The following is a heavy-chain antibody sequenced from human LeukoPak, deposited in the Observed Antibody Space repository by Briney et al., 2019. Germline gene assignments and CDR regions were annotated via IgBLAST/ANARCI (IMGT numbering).Heavy chain of an antibody. Sequence: GASVKVSCKASGYTFSNYAMNWVRQAPGQGLEWMGWINTNTGNPTYAQGFTGRFVFSLDTSVSTAYLQISSLKAEDTAVYYRARAYQPLGGLSFPDSWGQGTLVTVSS. J-gene: IGHJ5*01. D-gene: IGHD3-16*02. CDR3: ARAYQPLGGLSFPDS. CDR1: GYTFSNYA. V-gene: IGHV7-4-1*02. CDR2: INTNTGNP.